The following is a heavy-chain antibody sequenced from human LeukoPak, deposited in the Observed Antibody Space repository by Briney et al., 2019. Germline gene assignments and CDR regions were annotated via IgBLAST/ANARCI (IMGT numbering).Heavy chain of an antibody. Sequence: SETLSLTCTVSGGSISSGDYYWSWIRQPPGKGLEWIGYIYYSGSTYYNPSLKSRVTISVDTSKNQFSLKLSSVTAADTAVYYCARVFGVVTYFDYWGQGTLVTVSS. CDR3: ARVFGVVTYFDY. D-gene: IGHD3-3*01. J-gene: IGHJ4*02. CDR1: GGSISSGDYY. V-gene: IGHV4-30-4*08. CDR2: IYYSGST.